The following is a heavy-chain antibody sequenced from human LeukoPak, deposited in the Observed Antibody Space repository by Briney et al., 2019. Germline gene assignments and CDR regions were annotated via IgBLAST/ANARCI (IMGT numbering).Heavy chain of an antibody. CDR2: ISAYNGNT. CDR3: AKSDLTLVGATWGVFDY. V-gene: IGHV1-18*01. J-gene: IGHJ4*02. D-gene: IGHD1-26*01. CDR1: GYTFTSYG. Sequence: ASVKVSCKASGYTFTSYGISWVRQAPGQGLEWMGWISAYNGNTNYAQKLQGRVTMTTDTSTSTAYMELRSLRSDDTAVYYCAKSDLTLVGATWGVFDYWGQGTLVTVSS.